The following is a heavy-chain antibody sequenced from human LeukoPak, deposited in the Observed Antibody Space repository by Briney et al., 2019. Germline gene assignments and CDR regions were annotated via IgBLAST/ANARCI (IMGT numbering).Heavy chain of an antibody. J-gene: IGHJ5*02. CDR3: ASLYYDSNVP. CDR1: GYTFTGYY. Sequence: VASVKVSCKASGYTFTGYYMHWVRQAPGQGLEWIGWIVVGSGNTNYAQKFQERVTITRDMSTSTAYMELSSLRSEDTAVYYCASLYYDSNVPWGQGTLVTVSS. CDR2: IVVGSGNT. D-gene: IGHD3-22*01. V-gene: IGHV1-58*02.